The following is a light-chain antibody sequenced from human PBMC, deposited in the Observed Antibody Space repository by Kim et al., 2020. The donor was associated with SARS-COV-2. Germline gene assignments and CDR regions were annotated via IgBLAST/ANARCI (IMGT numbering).Light chain of an antibody. V-gene: IGLV2-8*01. CDR1: SSAVGGYNY. J-gene: IGLJ2*01. CDR3: SSYAGSNNLV. Sequence: GQSVTMTCTETSSAVGGYNYVSWYQQHPGKAPQLMIYEVSTRPSGVPDRFSGSKSGNTASLTVSGLQAEDEADYYCSSYAGSNNLVFGGGTQLTVL. CDR2: EVS.